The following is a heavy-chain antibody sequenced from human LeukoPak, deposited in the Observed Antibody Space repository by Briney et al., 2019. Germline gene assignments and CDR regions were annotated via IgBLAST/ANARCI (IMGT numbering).Heavy chain of an antibody. CDR2: IYTSGST. CDR3: ARGGSYYGDVDY. D-gene: IGHD1-26*01. Sequence: KSSETLSLTCTVSGGSISSGSYYWSWIRQPAGKGLEWIGRIYTSGSTNYNPSLKSRFTISVDTSKNQFSLKLSSVTAADTAVYYCARGGSYYGDVDYWGQGTLVTVSS. J-gene: IGHJ4*02. CDR1: GGSISSGSYY. V-gene: IGHV4-61*02.